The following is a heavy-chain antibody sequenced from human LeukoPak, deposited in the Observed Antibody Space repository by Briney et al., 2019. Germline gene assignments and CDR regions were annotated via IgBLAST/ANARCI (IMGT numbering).Heavy chain of an antibody. V-gene: IGHV4-39*07. CDR2: IYYSGST. Sequence: PSETLSLTCTVSGGSISSSSYYWGWIRQPPGKGLEWIGSIYYSGSTHYNPSLKSRVTISVDTSKNQFSLKLSSVTAADTAVYYCARDLGGGYCSGGSCPRYFDYWGQGTLVTVSS. D-gene: IGHD2-15*01. CDR1: GGSISSSSYY. CDR3: ARDLGGGYCSGGSCPRYFDY. J-gene: IGHJ4*02.